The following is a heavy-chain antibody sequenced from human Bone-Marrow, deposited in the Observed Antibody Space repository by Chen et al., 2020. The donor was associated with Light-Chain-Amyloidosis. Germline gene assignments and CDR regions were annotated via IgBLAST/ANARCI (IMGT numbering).Heavy chain of an antibody. V-gene: IGHV3-20*04. J-gene: IGHJ4*02. CDR2: INWNGGST. CDR1: GFTFDDFV. CDR3: VRGTVTTRYFDY. D-gene: IGHD4-17*01. Sequence: EVQLVESGGGVVRPGGSLRLSCAASGFTFDDFVMSWVRQVPGKGLEWVSGINWNGGSTCYAASVKGRFTVSRDNAKNSLYLEMNSLRAEDTALYYCVRGTVTTRYFDYWGQGILVTVSS.